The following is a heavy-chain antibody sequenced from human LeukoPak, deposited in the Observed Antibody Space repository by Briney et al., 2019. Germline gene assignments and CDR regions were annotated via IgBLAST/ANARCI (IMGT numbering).Heavy chain of an antibody. V-gene: IGHV1-8*01. D-gene: IGHD6-6*01. J-gene: IGHJ6*03. CDR2: MNPNSGNT. CDR3: ARLGDSSSSRYYYYYYYMDV. Sequence: ASVKVSCKASGYTFTTYHINWVRQASGQGLEWMGWMNPNSGNTGYAQKFQGRVTMTRNTSISTAYMELSSLRSEDTAVYYCARLGDSSSSRYYYYYYYMDVWGKGTTVTVSS. CDR1: GYTFTTYH.